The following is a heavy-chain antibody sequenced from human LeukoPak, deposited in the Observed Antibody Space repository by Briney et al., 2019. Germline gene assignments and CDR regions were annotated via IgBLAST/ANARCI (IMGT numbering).Heavy chain of an antibody. J-gene: IGHJ6*03. CDR1: GFTFSSYG. CDR3: ARDYGSGSYYTDV. D-gene: IGHD3-10*01. Sequence: GGSLRLSCAASGFTFSSYGVHWVRQAPGKGLEWVAFIRYDGSNKFYADSVKGRFTISRDNSKNTLYLQMNSLRAEDTAVYYCARDYGSGSYYTDVWGKGTTVTVSS. V-gene: IGHV3-30*02. CDR2: IRYDGSNK.